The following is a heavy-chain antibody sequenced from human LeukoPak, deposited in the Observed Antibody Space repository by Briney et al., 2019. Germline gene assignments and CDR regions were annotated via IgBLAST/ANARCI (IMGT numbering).Heavy chain of an antibody. D-gene: IGHD2/OR15-2a*01. CDR1: GVSMSRYY. V-gene: IGHV4-59*01. J-gene: IGHJ3*02. CDR3: ARPNTYDVGNNAFDI. CDR2: IYYSGST. Sequence: SETLSLTCTVSGVSMSRYYWTWIRQSPGKELEWIGYIYYSGSTHHNPSLKSRVTMSVDTSKSQFSLKLSSVTAADTAVYYCARPNTYDVGNNAFDIWGQGTMVTVSS.